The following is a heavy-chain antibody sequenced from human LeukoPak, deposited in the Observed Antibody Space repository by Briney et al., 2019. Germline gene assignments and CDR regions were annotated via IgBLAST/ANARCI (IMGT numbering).Heavy chain of an antibody. CDR2: FHYCGST. V-gene: IGHV4-59*01. D-gene: IGHD6-13*01. CDR3: ARGGGGSWYGTVDY. CDR1: GGSMSSYY. Sequence: SETLSLTCTVAGGSMSSYYWNWIRHPPGEGREWIGYFHYCGSTNYNPSLKTRVPISVDMSKTQFPLTLSSITAADTAMYYCARGGGGSWYGTVDYWGQGTLVTVSS. J-gene: IGHJ4*02.